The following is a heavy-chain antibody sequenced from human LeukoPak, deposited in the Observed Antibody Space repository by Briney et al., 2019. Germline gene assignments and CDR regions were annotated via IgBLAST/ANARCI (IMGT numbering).Heavy chain of an antibody. CDR1: GGSITSSY. Sequence: PSETLSLTCTDSGGSITSSYWSWIRQPPGKGLEWIGYIYYSGTTNYNPSLKSRVTISVDTSKNQFSLKLSSVTPADTAVYYCARLRPRTPFDLWGRGTLVTVSS. V-gene: IGHV4-59*01. D-gene: IGHD6-6*01. J-gene: IGHJ2*01. CDR2: IYYSGTT. CDR3: ARLRPRTPFDL.